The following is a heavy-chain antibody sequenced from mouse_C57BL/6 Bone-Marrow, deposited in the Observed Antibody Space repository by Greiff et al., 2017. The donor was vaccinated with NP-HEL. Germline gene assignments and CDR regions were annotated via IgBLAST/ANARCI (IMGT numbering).Heavy chain of an antibody. Sequence: VQVVESGPGLVQPSQSLSITCTVSGFSLTSYGVHWVRQSPGKGLEWLGVIWRGGSTDYNAAFMSRLSITKDNSKSQVFFKMNSLQADDTAIYYCAKKDGYYLYAMDYWGQGTSVTVSS. D-gene: IGHD2-3*01. CDR1: GFSLTSYG. CDR2: IWRGGST. CDR3: AKKDGYYLYAMDY. J-gene: IGHJ4*01. V-gene: IGHV2-5*01.